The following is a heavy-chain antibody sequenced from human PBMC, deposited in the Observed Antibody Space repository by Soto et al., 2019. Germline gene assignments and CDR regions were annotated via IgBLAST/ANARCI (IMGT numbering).Heavy chain of an antibody. CDR1: GYIFTSYY. CDR2: INPFDGSR. J-gene: IGHJ6*02. V-gene: IGHV1-46*01. Sequence: ASVKVSCKASGYIFTSYYIHWVRQAPGQGLEWMGWINPFDGSRMFTQRFQGRVTMTRDTSTSTVYMELSSLRSEDTAVYYCAREGVRGMDVWGQGTTVTVSS. D-gene: IGHD3-16*01. CDR3: AREGVRGMDV.